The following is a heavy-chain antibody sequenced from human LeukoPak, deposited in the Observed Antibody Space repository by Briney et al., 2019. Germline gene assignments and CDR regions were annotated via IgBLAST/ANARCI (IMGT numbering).Heavy chain of an antibody. V-gene: IGHV4-34*01. Sequence: PSQTLSLTCAVYGGSLSGYYLSWIRHPPGKGLERIGENNHSGSTNYNPSRKSRVTISVDTAKTQFSLKLSSVSAADTAVYYCARLGYCSSTSCLLYYYYMDVWGKGTTVTVSS. CDR1: GGSLSGYY. J-gene: IGHJ6*03. CDR3: ARLGYCSSTSCLLYYYYMDV. D-gene: IGHD2-2*01. CDR2: NNHSGST.